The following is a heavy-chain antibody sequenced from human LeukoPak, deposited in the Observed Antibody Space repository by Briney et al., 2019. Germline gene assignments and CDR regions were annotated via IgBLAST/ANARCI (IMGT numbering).Heavy chain of an antibody. CDR3: ASGPSDLGSSSQY. V-gene: IGHV1-2*02. J-gene: IGHJ4*02. CDR2: INPNTGGT. D-gene: IGHD6-6*01. CDR1: GYTFTGYY. Sequence: ASVKVSCKASGYTFTGYYMHWVGQAPGQGLEWMGWINPNTGGTNYAQKFQGRVTMTTDTSISTAYMELSSLRSDDTAVYYCASGPSDLGSSSQYWGQGTLVTVSS.